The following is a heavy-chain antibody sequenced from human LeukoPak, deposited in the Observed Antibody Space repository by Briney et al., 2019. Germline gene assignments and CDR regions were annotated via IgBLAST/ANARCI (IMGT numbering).Heavy chain of an antibody. CDR3: AREGFIVGATPYYFDY. Sequence: GGSLRLFCAASGFTFSSYSMNWVRQAPGKGLEWVSSISSSSSYIYYADSVKGRFTISRDNAKNSLYLEMNSLRAEDTAVYYCAREGFIVGATPYYFDYWGQGTLVTVSS. J-gene: IGHJ4*02. CDR1: GFTFSSYS. D-gene: IGHD1-26*01. CDR2: ISSSSSYI. V-gene: IGHV3-21*01.